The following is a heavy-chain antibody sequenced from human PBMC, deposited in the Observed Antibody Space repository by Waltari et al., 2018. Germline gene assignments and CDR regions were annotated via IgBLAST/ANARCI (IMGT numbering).Heavy chain of an antibody. V-gene: IGHV3-53*01. CDR3: AKVDNVGLNNY. CDR1: GFTVGNNF. D-gene: IGHD1-1*01. J-gene: IGHJ4*02. CDR2: IYSGGST. Sequence: EVQLVESGGDLIQPGGSLRLSCAASGFTVGNNFMGWVRQAPGKGLELVSVIYSGGSTNYIASVRGRFTISRDSSKNTLYLQMNSLRAEDTAVYYCAKVDNVGLNNYWGQGTLVTVSS.